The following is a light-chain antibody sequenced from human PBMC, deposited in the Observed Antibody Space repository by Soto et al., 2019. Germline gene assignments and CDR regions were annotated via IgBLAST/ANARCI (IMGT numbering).Light chain of an antibody. CDR2: AAS. V-gene: IGKV3-15*01. Sequence: EIVMTQSLATLSVSPGETVILSCRASQGITNHLAWYHQKPGQSPKLLLYAASTRATGIPARFSGSGSGVEFTLTIDSLQSEDIGLYFCQQYNNWPLTFGGGTRV. J-gene: IGKJ4*01. CDR3: QQYNNWPLT. CDR1: QGITNH.